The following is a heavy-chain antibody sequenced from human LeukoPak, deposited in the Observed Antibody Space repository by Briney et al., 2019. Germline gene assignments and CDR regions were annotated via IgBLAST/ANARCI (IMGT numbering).Heavy chain of an antibody. V-gene: IGHV1-46*01. CDR1: GYTFTSYY. J-gene: IGHJ4*02. D-gene: IGHD2-2*01. Sequence: ASVKVSCKASGYTFTSYYVHWVRQAPGQGLEWMGIIDPSGGSTRYPQKFQGRVTMTGDTSTSTVYMELSSLRFEDTAVYYCARGSTYCSSISCPMINCDYWGRGTLVTVSS. CDR3: ARGSTYCSSISCPMINCDY. CDR2: IDPSGGST.